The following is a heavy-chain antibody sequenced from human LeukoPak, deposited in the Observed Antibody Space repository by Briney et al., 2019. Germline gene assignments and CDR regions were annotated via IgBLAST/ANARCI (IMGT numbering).Heavy chain of an antibody. D-gene: IGHD1-26*01. V-gene: IGHV1-69*04. CDR1: GYTFANYG. J-gene: IGHJ6*02. Sequence: ASVKVSCKASGYTFANYGISWVRQAPGQGLEWMGRIIPILGIANYAQKFQGRVTITADKSTSTAYMELSSLRSEDTAVYYCGSGDYYYYGMDVGGQGTTVTVSS. CDR2: IIPILGIA. CDR3: GSGDYYYYGMDV.